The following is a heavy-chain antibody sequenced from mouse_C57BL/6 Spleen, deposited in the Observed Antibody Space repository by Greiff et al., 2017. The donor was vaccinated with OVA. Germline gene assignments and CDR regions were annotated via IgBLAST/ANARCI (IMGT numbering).Heavy chain of an antibody. Sequence: VHVKQSGPELVKPGASVKISCKASGYSFTDYNMNWVKQSNGKSLEWIGVINPNYGTTSYNQKFKGKATLTVDQSSSTAYMQLNSLTSEDSSVYYSAIGELPAYWGQGALVTVS. CDR3: AIGELPAY. D-gene: IGHD2-1*01. CDR2: INPNYGTT. V-gene: IGHV1-39*01. CDR1: GYSFTDYN. J-gene: IGHJ3*01.